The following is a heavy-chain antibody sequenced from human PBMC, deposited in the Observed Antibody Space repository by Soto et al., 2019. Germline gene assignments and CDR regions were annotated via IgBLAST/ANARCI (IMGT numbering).Heavy chain of an antibody. CDR3: AHPRGYGVFDAYDI. D-gene: IGHD4-17*01. J-gene: IGHJ3*02. CDR2: ISASGDST. V-gene: IGHV3-23*01. Sequence: PGGSLRLSCAASGFTFSTYAMSWVRQAPGKGLEWVSAISASGDSTYHADSVTGRFTISRDTSINTLFLQRNSLRIEDTAVYFCAHPRGYGVFDAYDIWGQGAMVTVAS. CDR1: GFTFSTYA.